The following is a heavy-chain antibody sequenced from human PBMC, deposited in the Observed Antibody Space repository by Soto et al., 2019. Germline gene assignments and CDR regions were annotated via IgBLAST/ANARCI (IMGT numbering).Heavy chain of an antibody. Sequence: GESLKISCKGSGYSFTSYWIGWVRQMPGKGLEWMGIIYPGDSDTRYSPSFQGQVTISADKSISTAYLQWSSLKASDTALYYCARLPYYYDSSGYSSYFDYWGQGTLVTVSS. CDR2: IYPGDSDT. CDR3: ARLPYYYDSSGYSSYFDY. D-gene: IGHD3-22*01. V-gene: IGHV5-51*01. CDR1: GYSFTSYW. J-gene: IGHJ4*02.